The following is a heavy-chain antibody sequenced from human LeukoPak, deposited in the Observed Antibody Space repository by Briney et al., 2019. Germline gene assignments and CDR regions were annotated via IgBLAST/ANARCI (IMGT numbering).Heavy chain of an antibody. J-gene: IGHJ4*02. CDR1: NGFDNLYF. V-gene: IGHV4-34*01. CDR2: MTYRGSA. CDR3: AVYGGNWDFDS. Sequence: SETLSLTCAVYNGFDNLYFMLVRQPPGKGLEWIGEMTYRGSANYDPSLRSRVTISINVSQRQFSLILKSVTAADTATYYCAVYGGNWDFDSWGQGTPVTVSS. D-gene: IGHD4/OR15-4a*01.